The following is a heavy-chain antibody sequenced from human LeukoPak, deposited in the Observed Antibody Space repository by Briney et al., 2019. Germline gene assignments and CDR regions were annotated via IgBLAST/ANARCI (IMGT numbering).Heavy chain of an antibody. V-gene: IGHV3-7*02. J-gene: IGHJ4*02. CDR1: GFTFRNYW. CDR2: IKQDGSEK. D-gene: IGHD3-10*01. CDR3: ARVGYYSSGPFSYFDY. Sequence: PGGSLRLSCAASGFTFRNYWMSWVRQAPGKGLEWVANIKQDGSEKYYVDSVKGRFTISRDSSENTLYLQMNSLRVEDTAVYYCARVGYYSSGPFSYFDYWGQGTLVTVSS.